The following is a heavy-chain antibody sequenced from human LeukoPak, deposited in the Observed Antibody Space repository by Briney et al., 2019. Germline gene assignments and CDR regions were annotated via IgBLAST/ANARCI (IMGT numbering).Heavy chain of an antibody. Sequence: ASVKVSCKASGYTFTGYYMHWVRQAPGQGLEWMGRINPNSGGTNYAQKFQGRVTVTRDTSISTAYMELSRLRSDDTAVYYCARASIAARHAFDIWGQGTMVTVSS. V-gene: IGHV1-2*06. CDR1: GYTFTGYY. J-gene: IGHJ3*02. CDR3: ARASIAARHAFDI. CDR2: INPNSGGT. D-gene: IGHD6-6*01.